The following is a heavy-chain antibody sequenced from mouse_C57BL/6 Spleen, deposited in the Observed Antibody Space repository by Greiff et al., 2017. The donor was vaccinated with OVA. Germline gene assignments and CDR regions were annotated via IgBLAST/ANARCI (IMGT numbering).Heavy chain of an antibody. D-gene: IGHD1-1*01. V-gene: IGHV1-69*01. CDR2: IDPSDSYT. CDR3: ARRSGTTVVAHFDY. Sequence: VQLQQPGAELVMPGASVKLSCKASGYTFTSYWMHWVKQRPGQGLEWIGEIDPSDSYTNYNQKFKGKSTLTVDKSSSTAYMQLSSLTSEDSAVYYCARRSGTTVVAHFDYWGQGTTLTVSS. CDR1: GYTFTSYW. J-gene: IGHJ2*01.